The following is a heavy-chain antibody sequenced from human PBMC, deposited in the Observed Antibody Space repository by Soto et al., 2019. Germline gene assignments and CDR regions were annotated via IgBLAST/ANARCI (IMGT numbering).Heavy chain of an antibody. CDR2: IWYDGSNK. V-gene: IGHV3-33*01. CDR1: GFTFSSYG. Sequence: GGSLRLSCAASGFTFSSYGMHWVRQAPGKGLEWVAVIWYDGSNKYYADSVKGRFTISRDNSKNTLYLQMNSLRAEDTAVYYCARDLVVVAATPDTAMVVTGYYYYGIDGRGQGATVTVSS. D-gene: IGHD2-15*01. J-gene: IGHJ6*02. CDR3: ARDLVVVAATPDTAMVVTGYYYYGIDG.